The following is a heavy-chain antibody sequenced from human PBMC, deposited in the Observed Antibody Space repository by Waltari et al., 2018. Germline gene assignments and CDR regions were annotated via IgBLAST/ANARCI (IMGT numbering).Heavy chain of an antibody. CDR1: AFTFSRSA. V-gene: IGHV3-33*01. CDR2: IWYDGSNK. D-gene: IGHD1-7*01. J-gene: IGHJ4*02. Sequence: QVQLVESGGGVVQPGRSLRLSCAASAFTFSRSAIHWVRQPPGKGLEWVALIWYDGSNKYYADSVKGRFTISRDNSKNTLFLQMNSLRAEDTAVYYCARGEDITGTILLGDYWGQGTLVTVSS. CDR3: ARGEDITGTILLGDY.